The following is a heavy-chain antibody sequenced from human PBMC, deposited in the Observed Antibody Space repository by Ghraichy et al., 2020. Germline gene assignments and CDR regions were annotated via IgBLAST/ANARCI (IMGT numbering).Heavy chain of an antibody. Sequence: SETLSLTCAVSGGSISSGGYSWSWIRQPPGKGLEWIGYIYHSGSTYYNPSLKSRVTISVDRSKNQFSLKLSSVTAADTAVYYCARTTNLEWLLYDAFDIWSQGTMVTVTS. J-gene: IGHJ3*02. V-gene: IGHV4-30-2*01. D-gene: IGHD3-3*01. CDR1: GGSISSGGYS. CDR2: IYHSGST. CDR3: ARTTNLEWLLYDAFDI.